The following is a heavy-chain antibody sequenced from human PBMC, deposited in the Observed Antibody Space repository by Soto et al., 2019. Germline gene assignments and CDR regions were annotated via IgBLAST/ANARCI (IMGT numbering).Heavy chain of an antibody. V-gene: IGHV1-18*01. CDR2: ISAYNGNT. Sequence: ASVKVSCKASGYTFTSYGISWVRQAPGQGLEWMGWISAYNGNTNYAQKLQGRVTMTTDTSTSTAYMELRSLRSDDTAVYYCAGVPRDRGGYDRGYFDYWGQGTLVTVSS. D-gene: IGHD5-12*01. CDR1: GYTFTSYG. CDR3: AGVPRDRGGYDRGYFDY. J-gene: IGHJ4*02.